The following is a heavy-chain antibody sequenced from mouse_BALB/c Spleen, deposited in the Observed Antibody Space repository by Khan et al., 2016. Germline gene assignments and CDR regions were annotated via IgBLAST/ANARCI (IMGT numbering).Heavy chain of an antibody. CDR3: AREWLRRRPFDY. J-gene: IGHJ2*01. CDR2: ISSGGSYT. Sequence: EVELVESGGGLVKPGGSLKLSCAASGFTFSSYAMSWVRQSPEKRLEWVAEISSGGSYTYYPDTVTGRFTISRDNAKNTLYLEMSSLRSEDTAMYYCAREWLRRRPFDYWGQGTTRTVSS. D-gene: IGHD2-2*01. V-gene: IGHV5-9-4*01. CDR1: GFTFSSYA.